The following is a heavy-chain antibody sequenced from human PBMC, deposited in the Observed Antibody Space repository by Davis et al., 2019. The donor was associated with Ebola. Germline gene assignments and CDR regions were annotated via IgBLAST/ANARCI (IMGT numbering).Heavy chain of an antibody. J-gene: IGHJ4*02. V-gene: IGHV4-59*12. Sequence: SETLSLTCTVSGGSISSYYWSWIRQPPGKGLEWIGYIYYSGSTNYNPSLKSRVTISVDTSKNQFSLKLSSVTAADTAVYYCARVTSTVVTAWFDYWGQGTLVTVSS. CDR1: GGSISSYY. D-gene: IGHD4-23*01. CDR3: ARVTSTVVTAWFDY. CDR2: IYYSGST.